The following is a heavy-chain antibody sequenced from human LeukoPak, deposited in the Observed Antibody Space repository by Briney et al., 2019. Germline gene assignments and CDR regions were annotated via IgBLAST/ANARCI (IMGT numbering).Heavy chain of an antibody. CDR3: ARGLRGYSGYQFDY. CDR2: IYYSGST. J-gene: IGHJ4*02. Sequence: SETLSLTCTVSGGSIRSGGYYWSWIRQHPGKGLDWIGYIYYSGSTYYNPSLKSRVTISVDTSKNQFSLKLSSVTAADTAVYYRARGLRGYSGYQFDYGGQGTLVTVSS. D-gene: IGHD5-12*01. CDR1: GGSIRSGGYY. V-gene: IGHV4-31*03.